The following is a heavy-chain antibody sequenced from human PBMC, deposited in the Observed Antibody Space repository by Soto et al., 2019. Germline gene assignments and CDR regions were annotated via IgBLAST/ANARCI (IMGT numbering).Heavy chain of an antibody. J-gene: IGHJ4*02. D-gene: IGHD5-12*01. Sequence: SETLSLTCTVSGGSINNYYWSWIRQPPGKGLEWIGYIYYRGSTNYNPSLKSRVTISVDTSKNQFSLKLSSVTTAETAVYYCAIFMGNSVAPTYFDYWGQGTLVTVSS. CDR3: AIFMGNSVAPTYFDY. CDR2: IYYRGST. CDR1: GGSINNYY. V-gene: IGHV4-59*01.